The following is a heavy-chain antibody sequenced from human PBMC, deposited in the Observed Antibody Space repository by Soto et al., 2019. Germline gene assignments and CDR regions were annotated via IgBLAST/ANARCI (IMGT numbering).Heavy chain of an antibody. Sequence: SETLSLTCTVSGGSISSYYWSWIRQPPGKGLEWIGYIYYSGSTNYNPSLKSRVTISVDTSKNQFSLKLSSVTAADTAVYYCARLYDSSGYYVNWFDPWGQGTLVTGSS. CDR3: ARLYDSSGYYVNWFDP. V-gene: IGHV4-59*01. J-gene: IGHJ5*02. CDR2: IYYSGST. D-gene: IGHD3-22*01. CDR1: GGSISSYY.